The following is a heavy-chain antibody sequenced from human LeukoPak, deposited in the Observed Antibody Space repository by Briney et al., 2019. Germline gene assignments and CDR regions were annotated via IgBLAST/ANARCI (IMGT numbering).Heavy chain of an antibody. CDR2: IWFDGSEQ. CDR1: GFTFSTYA. V-gene: IGHV3-33*01. Sequence: QPGGSLRLSCAASGFTFSTYAIHWVRQAPGKGLEWVAVIWFDGSEQYYADSVKGRFIIPRDNSKSTSNLQLNSLRAEDTAVYYCAREGDSRWGELSPWGQGALVTVSS. CDR3: AREGDSRWGELSP. J-gene: IGHJ1*01. D-gene: IGHD3-16*02.